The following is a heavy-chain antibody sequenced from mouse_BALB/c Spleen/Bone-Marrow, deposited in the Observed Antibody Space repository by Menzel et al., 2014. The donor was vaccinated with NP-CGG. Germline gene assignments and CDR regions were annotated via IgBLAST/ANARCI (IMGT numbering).Heavy chain of an antibody. Sequence: QVQLKESGGELVKPGASLKLSCTASGYTFTSYYMYWVKQRPGQGLEWVGEINPSTGGANFNEKVKGRVTITKDKTTSTLYMQLSSLTSEDSAVYYCARWCNGNYFDYWGQGTPVTVSS. CDR1: GYTFTSYY. D-gene: IGHD2-1*01. CDR2: INPSTGGA. CDR3: ARWCNGNYFDY. J-gene: IGHJ2*01. V-gene: IGHV1S81*02.